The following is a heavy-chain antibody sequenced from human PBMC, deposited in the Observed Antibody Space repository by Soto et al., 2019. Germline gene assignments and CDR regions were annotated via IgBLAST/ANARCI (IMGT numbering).Heavy chain of an antibody. CDR2: ISGSGGST. CDR1: GFTFSSYA. V-gene: IGHV3-23*01. Sequence: GGSLRLSCAASGFTFSSYAMSWVRQAPGKGLEWVSAISGSGGSTYYADSVKGQFTISRDNSKNTLYLQMNSLRAEDTAVYYCAKGDFEMVRGAGRDNYYYYGMDVWGQGTTVTVSS. J-gene: IGHJ6*02. CDR3: AKGDFEMVRGAGRDNYYYYGMDV. D-gene: IGHD3-10*01.